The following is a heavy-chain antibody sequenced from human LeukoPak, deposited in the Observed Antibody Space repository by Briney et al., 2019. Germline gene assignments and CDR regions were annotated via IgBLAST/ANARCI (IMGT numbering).Heavy chain of an antibody. J-gene: IGHJ4*02. V-gene: IGHV4-30-2*01. CDR2: IYHGGST. D-gene: IGHD1-1*01. CDR3: VKDRVPGTTGFYFDY. Sequence: PSETLSLTCAVSGGSISSGGYSWSWIRQPPGKGLEWIGYIYHGGSTYYNPSLKSRVTISVDSSKNQFSLKLSSVTAADTAIYYCVKDRVPGTTGFYFDYWGQGTLVTVSS. CDR1: GGSISSGGYS.